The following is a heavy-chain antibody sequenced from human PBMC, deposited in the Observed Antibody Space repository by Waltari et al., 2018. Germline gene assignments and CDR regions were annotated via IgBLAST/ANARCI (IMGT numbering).Heavy chain of an antibody. J-gene: IGHJ2*01. V-gene: IGHV4-39*07. CDR1: GGSISSSSYY. CDR3: ARPLRSPYWYFDL. CDR2: IYYSGST. D-gene: IGHD4-17*01. Sequence: QLQLQESGPGLVKPSETLSLTCTVSGGSISSSSYYWGWIRQPPGKGLEWIGSIYYSGSTYYNPALKSRVTISVDTSKNQFSLKRSSVTAADTAVYYCARPLRSPYWYFDLWGRGTLVTVSS.